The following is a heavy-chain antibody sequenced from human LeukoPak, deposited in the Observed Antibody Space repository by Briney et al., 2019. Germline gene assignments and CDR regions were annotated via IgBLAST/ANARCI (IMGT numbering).Heavy chain of an antibody. V-gene: IGHV4-59*07. Sequence: PSDTLSLTCTVSGDSIRSYYWSWIRQPPGKGLEWISYISYNGDSQSNPSLNSRVTMSVDTAKNQLSLRLTSVTAADTAVYYCARIRTRTKPNLVVVPAAIWGWGQGTLVTVSS. D-gene: IGHD2-2*01. CDR2: ISYNGDS. CDR3: ARIRTRTKPNLVVVPAAIWG. CDR1: GDSIRSYY. J-gene: IGHJ1*01.